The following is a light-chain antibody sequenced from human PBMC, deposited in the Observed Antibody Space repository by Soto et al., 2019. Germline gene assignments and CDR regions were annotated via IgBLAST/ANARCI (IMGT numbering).Light chain of an antibody. CDR2: DVS. CDR1: QNISSY. CDR3: QKRSNSTWK. Sequence: IVLTHSPATLSFSPVDIATLSCSASQNISSYLIGYQQKPGQSPRVLIYDVSNRATGIPTRFSGSGSGTVFTLTISSLQSEDFAVYYCQKRSNSTWKFGQGTKVDIK. J-gene: IGKJ1*01. V-gene: IGKV3-11*01.